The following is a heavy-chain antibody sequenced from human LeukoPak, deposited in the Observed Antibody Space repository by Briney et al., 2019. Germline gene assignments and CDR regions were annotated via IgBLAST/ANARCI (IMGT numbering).Heavy chain of an antibody. CDR1: GLTVSTNY. CDR3: ARGDGY. V-gene: IGHV3-66*01. Sequence: QPGGSLRLSCAASGLTVSTNYMGWVRQAPGKGLEWVSVIFSGGATYYADSVKGRFIMSRDSSENTLYLQMNSLRAEDTAVYYCARGDGYWGQGTLVTVSS. CDR2: IFSGGAT. J-gene: IGHJ4*02.